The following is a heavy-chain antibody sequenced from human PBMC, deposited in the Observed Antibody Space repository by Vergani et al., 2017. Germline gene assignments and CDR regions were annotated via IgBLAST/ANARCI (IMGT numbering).Heavy chain of an antibody. D-gene: IGHD6-6*01. V-gene: IGHV4-39*01. CDR3: ARHLRQLARNDVFDI. Sequence: QLQLQESGPRLVKPSETLSLTCSLSGMSISNNNYYWGWIRQPPGKGLEWIGSIYDSRNNNYSPSLKSRVSISVDMSKNQFSLNLTSVTAADTSVYYCARHLRQLARNDVFDIWGHGTLVTVAS. J-gene: IGHJ3*02. CDR1: GMSISNNNYY. CDR2: IYDSRNN.